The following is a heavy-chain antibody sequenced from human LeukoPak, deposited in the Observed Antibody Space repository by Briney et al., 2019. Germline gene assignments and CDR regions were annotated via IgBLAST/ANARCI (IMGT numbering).Heavy chain of an antibody. CDR1: GFTFSSYS. Sequence: GGSLRLSCAASGFTFSSYSMNWVRQAPGKGLEWVSSISSSSSYIYYADSVKGRFTISRDNAKNSLYLQMNSLRAEDTAVYYCAGVPGGYCSGGSCYPPWGQGTLVTVSS. CDR3: AGVPGGYCSGGSCYPP. D-gene: IGHD2-15*01. CDR2: ISSSSSYI. V-gene: IGHV3-21*01. J-gene: IGHJ5*02.